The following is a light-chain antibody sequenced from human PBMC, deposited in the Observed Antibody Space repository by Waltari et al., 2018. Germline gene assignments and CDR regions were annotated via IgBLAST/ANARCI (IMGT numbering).Light chain of an antibody. CDR1: HGVANF. J-gene: IGKJ4*01. CDR2: DVS. CDR3: QQRNKWPLT. Sequence: SCRASHGVANFLAWYQQKPGQAPRLLIYDVSNRATDIPARFSGSGFATDFTLTISDVEPEDIAVYYCQQRNKWPLTFGGGTKVEIK. V-gene: IGKV3-11*01.